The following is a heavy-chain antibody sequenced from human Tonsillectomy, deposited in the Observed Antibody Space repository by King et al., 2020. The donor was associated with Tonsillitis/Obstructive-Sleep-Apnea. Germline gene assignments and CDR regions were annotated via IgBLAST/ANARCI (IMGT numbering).Heavy chain of an antibody. D-gene: IGHD3-3*01. CDR3: ARETEGRSYYDFWSGYAYYYYYGMDV. J-gene: IGHJ6*02. V-gene: IGHV3-30*04. Sequence: VFPPVRSLRLSCAASGFPFRSSAMHWVRQAPGQGLEWVAVISYDGSNKYYADSVKGRFTISRDNSKNTLYLQMNSLRAEDTAVYYCARETEGRSYYDFWSGYAYYYYYGMDVWGQGTTVTVSS. CDR2: ISYDGSNK. CDR1: GFPFRSSA.